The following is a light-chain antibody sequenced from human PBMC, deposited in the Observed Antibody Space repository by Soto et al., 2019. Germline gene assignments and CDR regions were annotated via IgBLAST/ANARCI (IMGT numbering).Light chain of an antibody. CDR3: AAWDDSLNGVF. J-gene: IGLJ2*01. V-gene: IGLV1-44*01. CDR2: NNN. CDR1: SSNFGGII. Sequence: QSVLTQPPSASGTPGQSVTISCSGRSSNFGGIIVNWYQQVPGTAPRLLIYNNNQRPSGVPHRFSGSKSGTSASLAISGLQSDDEAAYYCAAWDDSLNGVFFGGGTKLTVL.